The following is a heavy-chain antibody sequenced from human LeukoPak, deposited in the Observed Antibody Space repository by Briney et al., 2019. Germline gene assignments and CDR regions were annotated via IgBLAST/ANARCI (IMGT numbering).Heavy chain of an antibody. D-gene: IGHD3-10*01. CDR3: ARDKRPYYYGSGSYYTGVYYFDY. J-gene: IGHJ4*02. CDR2: IYYSGST. V-gene: IGHV4-59*01. CDR1: GGSISSYY. Sequence: PSETLSLTCTVSGGSISSYYWSWIRQPPGKGLEWIGYIYYSGSTNYNPSLKSRVTISVDTSKNQFSLKLSSVTAADMAVYYCARDKRPYYYGSGSYYTGVYYFDYWGQGTLVTVSS.